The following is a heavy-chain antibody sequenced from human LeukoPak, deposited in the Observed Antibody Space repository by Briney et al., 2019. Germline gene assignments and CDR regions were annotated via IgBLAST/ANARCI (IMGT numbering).Heavy chain of an antibody. J-gene: IGHJ4*02. CDR3: ARGEHTFDY. V-gene: IGHV4-59*10. CDR1: GGSFSGYY. D-gene: IGHD2-21*01. CDR2: VYSSGYT. Sequence: SETLSLTCAVYGGSFSGYYWNWIRQPAGKGLEWIGRVYSSGYTNYNPSLNSRITMSVDTSKNQFSLKLNSVTAADTAVYYCARGEHTFDYWGQGTLVTVSS.